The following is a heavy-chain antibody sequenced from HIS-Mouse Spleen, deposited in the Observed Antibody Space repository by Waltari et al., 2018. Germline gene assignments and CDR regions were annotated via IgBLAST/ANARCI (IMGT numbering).Heavy chain of an antibody. CDR1: GFTFSSYS. J-gene: IGHJ6*02. CDR3: ARDQGGPAGYYGMDV. D-gene: IGHD6-25*01. CDR2: ISSSSSYI. Sequence: EVQLVESGGGLVKPGGSLRLSCAASGFTFSSYSMNWVRQAPGKGMEWVTSISSSSSYIYYADSVKGRFTIPRDNAKNSLYLQMNSLRAEDTAVYYCARDQGGPAGYYGMDVWGQGTTVTVSS. V-gene: IGHV3-21*01.